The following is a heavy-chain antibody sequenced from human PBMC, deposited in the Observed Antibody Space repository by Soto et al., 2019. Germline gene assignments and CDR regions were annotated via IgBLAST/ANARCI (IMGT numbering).Heavy chain of an antibody. Sequence: QLQLQESGPGLVKPSETLSLTCTVSGGSISSATYYWGWIRQPPGKGLEWIGSIYYGGSTYYNPSLKSPVTISVDTSNNQFSLKLTSVTAADTAVYYCASMVTFPLCNYYYMDVWGRGTTVTVSS. J-gene: IGHJ6*03. CDR2: IYYGGST. CDR1: GGSISSATYY. CDR3: ASMVTFPLCNYYYMDV. D-gene: IGHD3-16*01. V-gene: IGHV4-39*01.